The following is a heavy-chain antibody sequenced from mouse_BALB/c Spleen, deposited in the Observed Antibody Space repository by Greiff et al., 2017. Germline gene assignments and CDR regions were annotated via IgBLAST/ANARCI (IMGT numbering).Heavy chain of an antibody. CDR2: ISYDGSN. CDR3: ARRGTMMVTTFDY. CDR1: GYSITSGYY. D-gene: IGHD2-3*01. V-gene: IGHV3-6*02. Sequence: EVQVVESGPGLVKPSQSLSLTCSVTGYSITSGYYWNWIRQFPGNKLEWMGYISYDGSNNYNPSLKNRISITRDTSKNQFFLKLNSVTTEDTATYYCARRGTMMVTTFDYWGQGTTLTVSS. J-gene: IGHJ2*01.